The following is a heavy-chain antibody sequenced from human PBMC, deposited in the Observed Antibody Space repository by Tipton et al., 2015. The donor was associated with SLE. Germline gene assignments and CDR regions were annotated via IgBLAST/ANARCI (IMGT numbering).Heavy chain of an antibody. CDR2: INHSGST. J-gene: IGHJ3*02. D-gene: IGHD5-18*01. V-gene: IGHV4-34*01. CDR1: GGSFSGYY. CDR3: ARLNTAKDAFDI. Sequence: TLSLTCAVYGGSFSGYYWSWIRQPPGKGLEWIGEINHSGSTNYNPSLKSRVTISVDTSKNQFSLKLSSVTAADTAVYYCARLNTAKDAFDIWGQGTTVTVSS.